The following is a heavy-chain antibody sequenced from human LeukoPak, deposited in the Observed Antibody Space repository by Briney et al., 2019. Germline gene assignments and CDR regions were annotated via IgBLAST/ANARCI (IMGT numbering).Heavy chain of an antibody. CDR3: ASLGHCSGGNCYTYYFDA. CDR1: GGTFSNYG. D-gene: IGHD2-15*01. J-gene: IGHJ4*02. Sequence: SAKVSCKASGGTFSNYGISWVRQAPGQGLEWMGGIIPISRTVQYAQKFRDRVTLTADESTNTAFMELSSLRSEDTATYYCASLGHCSGGNCYTYYFDAWGQGTLVTVSS. V-gene: IGHV1-69*01. CDR2: IIPISRTV.